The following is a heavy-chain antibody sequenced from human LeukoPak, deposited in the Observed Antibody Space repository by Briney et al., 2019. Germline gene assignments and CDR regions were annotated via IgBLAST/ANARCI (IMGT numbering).Heavy chain of an antibody. CDR2: IDYSGNT. J-gene: IGHJ6*02. Sequence: PSETLSLTCTVSGGSISSDYWSWIRQPPGKGLEWIGYIDYSGNTNYNPSLKSRVTISVDTSKNQFSLKLSSVTAADTAVYYCARRRTEQWLPVYYYGMDVWGQGTTVTVSS. D-gene: IGHD6-19*01. V-gene: IGHV4-59*08. CDR1: GGSISSDY. CDR3: ARRRTEQWLPVYYYGMDV.